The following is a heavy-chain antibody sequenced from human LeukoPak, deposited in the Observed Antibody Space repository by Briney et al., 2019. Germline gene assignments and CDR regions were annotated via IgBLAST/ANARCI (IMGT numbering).Heavy chain of an antibody. D-gene: IGHD3-10*01. J-gene: IGHJ4*02. Sequence: ASVKASCKVSEYTLTELAMHWVRQAPGKGREWMGGFDPEDGETIYAQKFQGRVTMTEDTSTDTAYMELSSLRSEDTAVYYCATDLRFGELLYDYWGQGTLVTVSS. CDR1: EYTLTELA. CDR3: ATDLRFGELLYDY. V-gene: IGHV1-24*01. CDR2: FDPEDGET.